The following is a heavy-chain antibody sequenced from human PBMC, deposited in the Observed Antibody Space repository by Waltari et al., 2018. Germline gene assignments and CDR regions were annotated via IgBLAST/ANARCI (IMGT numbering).Heavy chain of an antibody. CDR3: AKGRGSYCSGGSCYFDL. V-gene: IGHV3-23*01. D-gene: IGHD2-15*01. Sequence: EVQLLESGGGLVNPGGSLRLSCTASGFTFSNYAMNWVRQVPGKGLVGGFGISGIGLTTFYADSGKGRYTISRDSSKNTIFLEVKSLRMEDTAIYYCAKGRGSYCSGGSCYFDLWGQGTQVTVSS. CDR2: ISGIGLTT. CDR1: GFTFSNYA. J-gene: IGHJ5*02.